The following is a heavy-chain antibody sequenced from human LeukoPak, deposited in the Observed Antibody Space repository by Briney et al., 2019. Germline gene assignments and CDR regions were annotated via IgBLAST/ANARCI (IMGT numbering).Heavy chain of an antibody. CDR2: ISWNSGSI. D-gene: IGHD3-3*01. CDR3: AKALLEWSHASLDY. V-gene: IGHV3-9*01. J-gene: IGHJ4*02. Sequence: PGGSLRLSCAASGFTFDDYAMHWVRQAPGKGLEWVSGISWNSGSIGYADSMKGRFTISRDNAKNSLYLQMNSLRAEDTALYYCAKALLEWSHASLDYWGQGTLVTVSS. CDR1: GFTFDDYA.